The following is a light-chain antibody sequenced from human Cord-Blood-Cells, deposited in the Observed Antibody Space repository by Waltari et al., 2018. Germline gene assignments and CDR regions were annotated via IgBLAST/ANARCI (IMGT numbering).Light chain of an antibody. J-gene: IGKJ2*01. V-gene: IGKV3-15*01. CDR3: QQYNNWPYT. CDR1: QSVSSN. Sequence: EIVMTQSPATLSVSPGERATLSCRASQSVSSNLAWYQQKPGQAPRLLIYGASTRATGIPARFRSSGSGTEFTLTISSLQSEDFAVYYCQQYNNWPYTFGQGTKPEIK. CDR2: GAS.